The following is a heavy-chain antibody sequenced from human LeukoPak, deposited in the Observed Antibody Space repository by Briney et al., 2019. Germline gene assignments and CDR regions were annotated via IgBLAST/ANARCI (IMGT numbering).Heavy chain of an antibody. CDR1: GGSISSGSYY. J-gene: IGHJ4*02. CDR3: ARDPLGY. V-gene: IGHV4-61*02. Sequence: SQILSLTCTVSGGSISSGSYYWSWIRQPAGKGLEWIGRIYTSGSTNHNPSLKSRVTISVDTSKNQFSLKLSSVTAADTAVYYCARDPLGYWGQGTLVTVSS. CDR2: IYTSGST. D-gene: IGHD3-16*01.